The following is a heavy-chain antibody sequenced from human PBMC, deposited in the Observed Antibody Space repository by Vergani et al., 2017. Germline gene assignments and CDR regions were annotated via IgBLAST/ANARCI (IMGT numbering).Heavy chain of an antibody. CDR3: VKSGGYCSSTSCYTSYYFDY. J-gene: IGHJ4*02. Sequence: EVQLVESGGGLVQPGRSLRLSCAASGFTFDDYAMHWVRQAPGKGLEWVSGISWNSGSIGYADSVKGRFTISRDNAKNSLYLKMNSLRAEDTALYYCVKSGGYCSSTSCYTSYYFDYWGQGTVVTVSS. CDR2: ISWNSGSI. D-gene: IGHD2-2*02. V-gene: IGHV3-9*01. CDR1: GFTFDDYA.